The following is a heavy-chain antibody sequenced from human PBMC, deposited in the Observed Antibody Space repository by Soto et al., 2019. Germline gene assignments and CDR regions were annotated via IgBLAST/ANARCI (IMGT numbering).Heavy chain of an antibody. CDR2: ITGNGGST. J-gene: IGHJ4*02. V-gene: IGHV3-23*01. CDR3: AKDPGYCSSTSCPWYFDY. D-gene: IGHD2-2*01. Sequence: PGGSLRLSCAASGFTFSTFAMSWVRQAPGEGLEWVATITGNGGSTFYADSAKGRFTISRDNSKNTLYLQVTSLRAEDTAVYYCAKDPGYCSSTSCPWYFDYWGQGTLVTVSS. CDR1: GFTFSTFA.